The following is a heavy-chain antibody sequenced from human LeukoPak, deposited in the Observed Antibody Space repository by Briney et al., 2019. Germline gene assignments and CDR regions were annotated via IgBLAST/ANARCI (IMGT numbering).Heavy chain of an antibody. Sequence: SETLSLTCTVSGGSINSYFWSWIREPPGKGLEWMGHVYYSGSTNYNPSLQSRVTISVDTSKNQFSLKLSSVTAADTAVYYCARHDYVWGSYGYFDYWGQGTLVTVSS. CDR2: VYYSGST. J-gene: IGHJ4*02. V-gene: IGHV4-59*08. CDR3: ARHDYVWGSYGYFDY. CDR1: GGSINSYF. D-gene: IGHD3-16*01.